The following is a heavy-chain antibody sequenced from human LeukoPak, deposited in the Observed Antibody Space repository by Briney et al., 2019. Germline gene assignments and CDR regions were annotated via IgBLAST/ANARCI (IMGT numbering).Heavy chain of an antibody. CDR3: ARVPEGTAVIGFFVDD. D-gene: IGHD2-2*02. V-gene: IGHV3-48*03. CDR1: GFTLSSYE. J-gene: IGHJ4*02. Sequence: GGSLRLSCAASGFTLSSYEMTWVRQAPGKGLEWVSYISTSGSPIYYADSEKGRFTISRDNAKNSLSLQMNSLRAEDAAVFYSARVPEGTAVIGFFVDDWGQGTLVSVSS. CDR2: ISTSGSPI.